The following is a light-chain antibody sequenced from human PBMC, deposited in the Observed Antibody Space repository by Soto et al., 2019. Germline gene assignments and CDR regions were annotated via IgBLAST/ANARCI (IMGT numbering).Light chain of an antibody. CDR3: QQYDSSPRT. CDR1: QSVSASY. CDR2: GAS. J-gene: IGKJ5*01. Sequence: EMVLTQSPGTLSLSPGGRATLSCRASQSVSASYLAWYQQKPGQSPRLLINGASNRATGIPARFSGSGSVTDFTLTINRLEPEDFAVYYCQQYDSSPRTFGQGTRLEI. V-gene: IGKV3-20*01.